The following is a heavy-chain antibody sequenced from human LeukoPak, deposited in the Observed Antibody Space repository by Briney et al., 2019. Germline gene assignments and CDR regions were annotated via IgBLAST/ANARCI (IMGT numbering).Heavy chain of an antibody. CDR3: AKEGITMVRGVEVPYYGMDV. J-gene: IGHJ6*02. V-gene: IGHV3-9*01. Sequence: GGSLRLSCAASGFTFDDYAMHWVRHAPGKGLEWVSGISWNSGSIGYADSVKGRFTISRDNAKNSLYLQTNSLRAEDTALYYCAKEGITMVRGVEVPYYGMDVWGQGTTVTVSS. CDR1: GFTFDDYA. D-gene: IGHD3-10*01. CDR2: ISWNSGSI.